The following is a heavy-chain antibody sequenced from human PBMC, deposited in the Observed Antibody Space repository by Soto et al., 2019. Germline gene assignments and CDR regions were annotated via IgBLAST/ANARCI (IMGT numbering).Heavy chain of an antibody. CDR3: TTDPSDLWQWMGRVDY. D-gene: IGHD6-19*01. Sequence: RGSLLLSCAASVFTFSNAWMSWVRQAPGKGLEWVGRIKSKTDGGTTDYAAPVKGRFTISRDDSKNTLYLQMNSLKTEDTAVYYCTTDPSDLWQWMGRVDYWGQGTLVTVSS. J-gene: IGHJ4*02. CDR1: VFTFSNAW. CDR2: IKSKTDGGTT. V-gene: IGHV3-15*01.